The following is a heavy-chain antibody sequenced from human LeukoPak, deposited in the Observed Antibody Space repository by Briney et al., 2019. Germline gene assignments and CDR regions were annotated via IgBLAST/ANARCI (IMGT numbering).Heavy chain of an antibody. CDR1: GFTFSTYG. D-gene: IGHD3/OR15-3a*01. J-gene: IGHJ4*02. Sequence: GGSLRLSCAASGFTFSTYGMHWLRQAPGKGLEWVAVIWNDGSNKYYADSVKGRFTISRDNSEDTLYLQMNSLRVDDTAVYYCARAVGPFDYWGQGTLVAVSS. CDR2: IWNDGSNK. V-gene: IGHV3-33*01. CDR3: ARAVGPFDY.